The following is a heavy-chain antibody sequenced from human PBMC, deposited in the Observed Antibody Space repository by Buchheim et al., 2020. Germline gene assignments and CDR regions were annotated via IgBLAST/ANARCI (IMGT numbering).Heavy chain of an antibody. CDR3: ARGSDIVVVPAAKGVGGYYYGMDV. Sequence: QVQLQQWGAGLLKPSETLSLTCAVYGGSFSGYYWSWIRQPPGKGLEWIGEINHSGSTNYNPSLKSRVTISVDTSKNQFSLKLSSVTAADTAVYYCARGSDIVVVPAAKGVGGYYYGMDVWGQGTT. V-gene: IGHV4-34*01. CDR1: GGSFSGYY. D-gene: IGHD2-2*01. CDR2: INHSGST. J-gene: IGHJ6*02.